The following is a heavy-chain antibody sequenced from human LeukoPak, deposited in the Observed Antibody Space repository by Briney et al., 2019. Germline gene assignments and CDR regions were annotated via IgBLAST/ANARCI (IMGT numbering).Heavy chain of an antibody. CDR1: GFTFSSYG. J-gene: IGHJ4*02. CDR3: ARDRWGYSYGGD. D-gene: IGHD5-18*01. Sequence: GGTLRLSCAASGFTFSSYGMSWVRQAPGKGLEWVSAISGSGGSTYYADSVKGRFTISRDNSKNSLYLQMNSLRAEDTAVYYCARDRWGYSYGGDWGQGTLVTVSS. V-gene: IGHV3-23*01. CDR2: ISGSGGST.